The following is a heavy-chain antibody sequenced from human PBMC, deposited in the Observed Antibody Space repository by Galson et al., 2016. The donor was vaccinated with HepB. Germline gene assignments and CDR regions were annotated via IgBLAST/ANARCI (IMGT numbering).Heavy chain of an antibody. CDR1: GFTFSSYG. V-gene: IGHV3-33*06. D-gene: IGHD5-24*01. CDR2: IWYDGSNK. Sequence: SLRLSCAASGFTFSSYGMHWVRQAPGKELEWVAVIWYDGSNKYYADSVKGRFTISRDNSRNTLYLQMHSLRVEDTGMYYCAKDLEVRMATKYYFEYWGLGTLVTVSS. CDR3: AKDLEVRMATKYYFEY. J-gene: IGHJ4*02.